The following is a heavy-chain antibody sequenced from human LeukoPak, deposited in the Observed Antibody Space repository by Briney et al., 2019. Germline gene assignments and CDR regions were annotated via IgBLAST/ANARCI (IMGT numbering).Heavy chain of an antibody. CDR1: GCSFTSYW. CDR3: ARKAAAGWYIYDL. D-gene: IGHD6-13*01. CDR2: IYPGDSDT. V-gene: IGHV5-51*01. J-gene: IGHJ3*01. Sequence: RGESLKISWKGSGCSFTSYWIGWVRQMPGKGLEWMGIIYPGDSDTRYSPSFQGQVTISAHKSIRTAYLQWSSLKASDTAMYYCARKAAAGWYIYDLWGQGTMVTVPS.